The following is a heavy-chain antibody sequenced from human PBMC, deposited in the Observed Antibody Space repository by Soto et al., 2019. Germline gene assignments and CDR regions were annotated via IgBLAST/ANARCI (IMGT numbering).Heavy chain of an antibody. J-gene: IGHJ4*02. CDR2: IYPGDSDT. CDR1: GYSFTSYW. D-gene: IGHD6-13*01. CDR3: ARPEAAAGTAYFDY. V-gene: IGHV5-51*01. Sequence: GESLKISCKGSGYSFTSYWIGWVRQMPGKGLEWMGIIYPGDSDTRYSPTFQGPVTISADKSISTAYLQWSSLKASDTAMYYCARPEAAAGTAYFDYWGQGTLVTVSS.